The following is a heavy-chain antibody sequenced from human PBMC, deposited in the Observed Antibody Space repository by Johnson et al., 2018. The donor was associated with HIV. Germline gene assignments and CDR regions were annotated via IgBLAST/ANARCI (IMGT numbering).Heavy chain of an antibody. CDR1: GLTFSSYA. D-gene: IGHD6-19*01. Sequence: QVQLVESGGGVVQPGRSLRLSCAASGLTFSSYAMHWVRQAPGKGLEWVAVISYDGTNEFYADSVKGRFTVSRDSSKNTLFLQMNSLRAEDTAVYFCARGIAVSNWVDIWGQGTMVTVSS. CDR3: ARGIAVSNWVDI. CDR2: ISYDGTNE. V-gene: IGHV3-30*04. J-gene: IGHJ3*02.